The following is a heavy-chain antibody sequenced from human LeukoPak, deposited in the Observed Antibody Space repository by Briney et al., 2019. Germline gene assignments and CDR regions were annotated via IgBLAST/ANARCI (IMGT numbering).Heavy chain of an antibody. CDR3: VKDRHGHYTFDY. J-gene: IGHJ4*02. Sequence: PGGSLRLSCAASGFTFSSYWMSWVRQAPGKGLEWVAVIGDDGRNKWYGDSVKGRFTISRDNSKNTVYLQMNSLRAEDTAVYYCVKDRHGHYTFDYWGQGTLVTVSS. CDR1: GFTFSSYW. V-gene: IGHV3-30*02. CDR2: IGDDGRNK. D-gene: IGHD3-22*01.